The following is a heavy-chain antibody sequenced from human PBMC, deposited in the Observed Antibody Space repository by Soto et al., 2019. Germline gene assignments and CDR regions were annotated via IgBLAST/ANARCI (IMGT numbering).Heavy chain of an antibody. CDR1: GASVSSGSYY. Sequence: QVQLRESGPGLVKPSETLSLTCTVSGASVSSGSYYWTWIRQPPGKGLEWIGCIYYSGSTNYNPYLNSRVIMPVDTSKSQFALKISSVTATDTAVYYCARGRYYFDSSTYRPFFDSWGQGTLVTVSS. CDR2: IYYSGST. CDR3: ARGRYYFDSSTYRPFFDS. V-gene: IGHV4-61*01. D-gene: IGHD3-22*01. J-gene: IGHJ4*02.